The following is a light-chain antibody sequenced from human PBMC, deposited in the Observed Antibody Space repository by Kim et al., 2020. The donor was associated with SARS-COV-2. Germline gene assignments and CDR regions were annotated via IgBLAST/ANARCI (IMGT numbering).Light chain of an antibody. V-gene: IGKV1-5*02. CDR1: ESAGSW. J-gene: IGKJ2*01. CDR3: QQYQASPYT. Sequence: SAAVGDSVTILCRARESAGSWLAWYQQKPGTAPQLLIYDTSSLQSGVPSRFSGSGTGTVFTLTISNLQAGDSATYYCQQYQASPYTFGQGTKLEI. CDR2: DTS.